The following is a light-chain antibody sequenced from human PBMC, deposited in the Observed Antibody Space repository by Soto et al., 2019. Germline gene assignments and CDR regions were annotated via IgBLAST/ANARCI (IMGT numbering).Light chain of an antibody. J-gene: IGKJ1*01. V-gene: IGKV1-5*01. CDR1: QCISTW. Sequence: DIQLTQSPSTLSASVGDRVSITCRASQCISTWLAWYQQKPGKAPKLLIFDASSLESRVSSRFSGRGSGTQFTLTISSLQPDDFATYYCQQYSTYPWTFGKGAKVEFK. CDR2: DAS. CDR3: QQYSTYPWT.